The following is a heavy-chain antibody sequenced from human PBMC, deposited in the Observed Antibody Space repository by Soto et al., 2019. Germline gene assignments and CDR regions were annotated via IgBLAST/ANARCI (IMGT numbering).Heavy chain of an antibody. Sequence: QVQLVESGGGVVQPGRSLRLSCAASGFTFSSYGMHWVRQAPGKGLEWVAVISYDGSNKYYADSVKGRFTISRDNSKNTLDRQMNSLRAEDTAVYYCAKETYSGPLDYWGQGTLVTVSS. CDR3: AKETYSGPLDY. V-gene: IGHV3-30*18. CDR1: GFTFSSYG. D-gene: IGHD2-15*01. J-gene: IGHJ4*02. CDR2: ISYDGSNK.